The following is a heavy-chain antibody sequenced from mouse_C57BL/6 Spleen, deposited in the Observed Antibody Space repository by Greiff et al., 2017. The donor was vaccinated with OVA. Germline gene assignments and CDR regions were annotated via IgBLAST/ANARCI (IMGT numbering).Heavy chain of an antibody. V-gene: IGHV1-62-2*01. CDR3: ARHEGSYYYGSSSWFAY. CDR2: FYPGSGSI. J-gene: IGHJ3*01. CDR1: GYTFTEYT. Sequence: LKESGAELVKPGASVKLSCKASGYTFTEYTIHWVKQRSGQGLEWIGWFYPGSGSIKYNEKFKDKATLTADKSSSTVYMELSRLTSEDSAVYFCARHEGSYYYGSSSWFAYWGQGTLVTVSA. D-gene: IGHD1-1*01.